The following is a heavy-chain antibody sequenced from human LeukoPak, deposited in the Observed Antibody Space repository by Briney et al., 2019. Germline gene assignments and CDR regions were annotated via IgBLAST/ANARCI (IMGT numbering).Heavy chain of an antibody. CDR2: IDPTNQNT. CDR1: GYTFTTHD. Sequence: GASVKVSCKASGYTFTTHDSNWVRQVPGEGLEWMGWIDPTNQNTYYAQKFQGRVTMTRNTSISTTYMELSSLRSEDTAVYYCARGALLWFGELFDVWGQGTLIAVSS. CDR3: ARGALLWFGELFDV. V-gene: IGHV1-8*01. D-gene: IGHD3-10*01. J-gene: IGHJ3*01.